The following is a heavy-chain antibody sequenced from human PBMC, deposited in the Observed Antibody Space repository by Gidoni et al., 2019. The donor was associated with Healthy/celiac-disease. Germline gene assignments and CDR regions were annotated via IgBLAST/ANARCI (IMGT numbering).Heavy chain of an antibody. CDR1: GGTFSSYA. CDR3: ARCLQYPRHYYYYMDV. CDR2: ISPIFGTA. V-gene: IGHV1-69*01. Sequence: QVQLVQSGAEVKKPGSSVKVSGKASGGTFSSYAIGWVRQPPGQGLEWMGGISPIFGTANYAQKFQGRVTITADESTSTAYMELSSLRSEDTAVYYCARCLQYPRHYYYYMDVWGKGTTVTVSS. D-gene: IGHD4-4*01. J-gene: IGHJ6*03.